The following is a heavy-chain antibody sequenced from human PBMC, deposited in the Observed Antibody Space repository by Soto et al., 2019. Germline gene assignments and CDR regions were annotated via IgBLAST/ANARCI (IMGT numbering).Heavy chain of an antibody. Sequence: EVQLVESGGGLVKPGGSLRLSCAAAGFTFSSYSMNWVRQAPGKGLEWVSSISSSRSYIYYADSVKGRCTISRDNAKYSLHLQLNSLRAEDTALYYCAAFFLYSSGWNWCDPWGQGTLVTVAS. J-gene: IGHJ5*02. CDR1: GFTFSSYS. CDR2: ISSSRSYI. D-gene: IGHD6-19*01. CDR3: AAFFLYSSGWNWCDP. V-gene: IGHV3-21*01.